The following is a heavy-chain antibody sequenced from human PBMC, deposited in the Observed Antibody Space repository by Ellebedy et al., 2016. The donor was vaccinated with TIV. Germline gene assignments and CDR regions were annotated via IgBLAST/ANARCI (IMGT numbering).Heavy chain of an antibody. Sequence: ASVKVSXXASGYTFTSYGISWVRQAPGQGLEWMGWISAYNGNTNYAQKLQGRVTMTTDTSTSTAYMELRSLRSEDTAVYYCARFLGGGDWYFDLWGRGTLVTVSS. D-gene: IGHD3-16*01. V-gene: IGHV1-18*01. CDR1: GYTFTSYG. J-gene: IGHJ2*01. CDR3: ARFLGGGDWYFDL. CDR2: ISAYNGNT.